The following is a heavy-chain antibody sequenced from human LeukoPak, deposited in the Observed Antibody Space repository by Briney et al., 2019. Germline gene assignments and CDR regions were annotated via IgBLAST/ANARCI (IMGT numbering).Heavy chain of an antibody. CDR2: TVSEIDGGTT. Sequence: GGSPRLSCTASGFTLSSYAMSWVRQVPGKGLEWVGQTVSEIDGGTTDYATPVKGRFTISRDDSKSTLYLQMNSLKIEDTAVYYCTTDEDWNYARKDVWGQGATVIVSS. CDR1: GFTLSSYA. CDR3: TTDEDWNYARKDV. D-gene: IGHD1-7*01. V-gene: IGHV3-15*04. J-gene: IGHJ6*02.